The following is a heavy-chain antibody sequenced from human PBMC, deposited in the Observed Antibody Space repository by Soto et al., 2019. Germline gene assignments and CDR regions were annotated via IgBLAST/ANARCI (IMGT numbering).Heavy chain of an antibody. CDR3: ARGRDPRGGYDRYNWFDP. CDR2: IYYSGST. Sequence: SETLSLTCTVSGGSISSGDYYWSWIRQPPGKGLEWIGYIYYSGSTYYNPSLKSRVTISVDTSKNQFSLKLSSVTAADTAVYYCARGRDPRGGYDRYNWFDPWGQGTLVTVSS. J-gene: IGHJ5*02. V-gene: IGHV4-30-4*01. CDR1: GGSISSGDYY. D-gene: IGHD5-12*01.